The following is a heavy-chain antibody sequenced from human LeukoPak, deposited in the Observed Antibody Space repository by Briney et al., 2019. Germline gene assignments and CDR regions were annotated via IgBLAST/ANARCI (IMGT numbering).Heavy chain of an antibody. CDR2: FHTSEGT. Sequence: SETLSLTCAVSGASVNTGTYFWTWARQPAGKALEWIGRFHTSEGTNYNPSLESRVTISVDTSKNHFSLEMTSVTAADTAVYYCASTVFGVTYNWLDPWGQGTLVTVSS. D-gene: IGHD3-3*01. CDR1: GASVNTGTYF. V-gene: IGHV4-61*02. CDR3: ASTVFGVTYNWLDP. J-gene: IGHJ5*02.